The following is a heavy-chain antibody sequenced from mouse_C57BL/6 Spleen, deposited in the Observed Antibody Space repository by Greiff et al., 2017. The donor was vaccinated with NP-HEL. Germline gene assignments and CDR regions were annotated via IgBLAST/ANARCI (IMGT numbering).Heavy chain of an antibody. CDR1: GYAFSSSW. Sequence: VQLQQSGPELVKPGASVKISCKASGYAFSSSWMNWVKQRPGKGLEWIGRIYPGDGDTNYNGKFKGKATLTADKSSSTAYMQLSSLTSEDSAVYFCAKTYYSTQPLFYAMDYWGQGTSVTVSS. V-gene: IGHV1-82*01. D-gene: IGHD2-5*01. CDR3: AKTYYSTQPLFYAMDY. CDR2: IYPGDGDT. J-gene: IGHJ4*01.